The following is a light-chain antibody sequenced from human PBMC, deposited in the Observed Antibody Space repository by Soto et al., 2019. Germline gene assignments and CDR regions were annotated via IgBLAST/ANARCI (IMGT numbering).Light chain of an antibody. CDR1: SSDVGAYNY. Sequence: QSALNHAASVSGSLGQSITISCTGPSSDVGAYNYVSWYQQHPGKAPKLMIYDVSNRPSGVSNRFSGSKSGNTASLTISGLQAEDEADYYCSSYTSSNNLGVFGTGTKVIAL. V-gene: IGLV2-14*03. J-gene: IGLJ1*01. CDR3: SSYTSSNNLGV. CDR2: DVS.